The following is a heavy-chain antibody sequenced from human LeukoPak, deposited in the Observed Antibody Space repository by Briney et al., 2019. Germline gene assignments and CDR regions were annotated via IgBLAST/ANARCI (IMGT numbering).Heavy chain of an antibody. D-gene: IGHD3-10*01. J-gene: IGHJ6*03. CDR3: ARDSPMITMVRGVMLYYYMDV. CDR1: GYTFTGYY. Sequence: ASVKVSCKASGYTFTGYYMHWVRQAPGQGLEWMGWINPNSGGTNYAQKIQGRVTMTRDTSISTAYMELSRLRSDDTAVYYCARDSPMITMVRGVMLYYYMDVWGKGTTVTISS. V-gene: IGHV1-2*02. CDR2: INPNSGGT.